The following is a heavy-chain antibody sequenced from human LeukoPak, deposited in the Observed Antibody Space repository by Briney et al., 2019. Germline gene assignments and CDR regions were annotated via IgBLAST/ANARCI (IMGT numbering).Heavy chain of an antibody. CDR2: IIPIFGTA. Sequence: SVKVSCKASGYTFTSYGISWVRQAPGQGLEWMGGIIPIFGTANYAQKFQGRVTITADESTSTAYMELSSLRSEDTAVYYCAREEREYCGGDCNDAFDIWGQGTMVAVSS. V-gene: IGHV1-69*13. CDR3: AREEREYCGGDCNDAFDI. CDR1: GYTFTSYG. D-gene: IGHD2-21*02. J-gene: IGHJ3*02.